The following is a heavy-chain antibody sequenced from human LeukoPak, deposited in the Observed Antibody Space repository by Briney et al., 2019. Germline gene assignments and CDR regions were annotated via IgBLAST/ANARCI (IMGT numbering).Heavy chain of an antibody. J-gene: IGHJ4*02. Sequence: GGSLRLSCAASGFTFSSYAMSWVRQAPGKGLEWVSAISGSGGSTYYADSVKGRFTISRDNSKNTLYLQMNSLRAEDTAVYYCAKGDIVYYDYYLDYWGQGTLVTVSS. CDR3: AKGDIVYYDYYLDY. V-gene: IGHV3-23*01. CDR1: GFTFSSYA. D-gene: IGHD2-15*01. CDR2: ISGSGGST.